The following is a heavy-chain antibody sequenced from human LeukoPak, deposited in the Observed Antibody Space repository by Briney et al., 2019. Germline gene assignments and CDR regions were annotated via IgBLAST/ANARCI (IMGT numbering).Heavy chain of an antibody. V-gene: IGHV4-34*01. Sequence: SETLSLTCAVYGGSFSTHYWSWIRQSPGKGLEWIGEINHGGRTKYNPSLKSRVTISIDASKNQFSLKLHSVTAADTAVYYCARFGDCSDGICFYYFHYWGQGTLVTVSS. J-gene: IGHJ4*02. CDR2: INHGGRT. CDR1: GGSFSTHY. CDR3: ARFGDCSDGICFYYFHY. D-gene: IGHD2-15*01.